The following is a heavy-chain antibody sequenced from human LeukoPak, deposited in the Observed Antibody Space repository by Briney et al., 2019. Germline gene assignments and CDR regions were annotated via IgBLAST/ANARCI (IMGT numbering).Heavy chain of an antibody. CDR2: INHSGST. D-gene: IGHD6-19*01. CDR3: ARGQYSSGWYEGQYYYYGMDV. CDR1: GGSFSGYY. V-gene: IGHV4-34*01. Sequence: SETLSRTCAVYGGSFSGYYWSWIRQPPGKGLEWIGEINHSGSTNYNPSLKSRVTISVDTSKNQFSLKLSSVTAADTAVYYCARGQYSSGWYEGQYYYYGMDVWGQGTTVTVSS. J-gene: IGHJ6*02.